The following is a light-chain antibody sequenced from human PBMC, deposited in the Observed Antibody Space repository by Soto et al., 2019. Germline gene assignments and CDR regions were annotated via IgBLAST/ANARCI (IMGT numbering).Light chain of an antibody. CDR3: QTWGNGFPF. J-gene: IGLJ2*01. V-gene: IGLV4-69*01. CDR1: SGHSSYA. CDR2: LNNDGSH. Sequence: QPVLTQSPSASASLGALVKLTCTLSSGHSSYAIAWHQKQPGKGPRYLMDLNNDGSHTKGDGITDRFSGSSSGADRYLIISSLQSEDEADYYCQTWGNGFPFFGGGTKLTVL.